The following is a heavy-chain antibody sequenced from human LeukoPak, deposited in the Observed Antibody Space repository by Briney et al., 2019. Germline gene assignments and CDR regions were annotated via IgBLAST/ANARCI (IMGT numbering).Heavy chain of an antibody. D-gene: IGHD3-3*01. V-gene: IGHV3-33*01. J-gene: IGHJ4*02. CDR2: IWFDGSNK. Sequence: GGSLRLSCAASGFTFSSYVMHWVRQAPGKGLEWVAVIWFDGSNKYYADSVKGRFTISRDNSKNTLYLQMNSLRAEDTAVYYCAREGRDDFWSGYYDYWGQGTLVTVSS. CDR3: AREGRDDFWSGYYDY. CDR1: GFTFSSYV.